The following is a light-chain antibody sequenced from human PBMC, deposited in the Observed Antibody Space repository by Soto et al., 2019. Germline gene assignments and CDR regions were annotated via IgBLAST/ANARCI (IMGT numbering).Light chain of an antibody. J-gene: IGKJ1*01. CDR2: GAS. CDR1: ESVSSY. Sequence: ETVMTQSPATLSVSPGERATLSCRASESVSSYLAWYQQKPGQAPRLLIYGASARATGVPARFSGSGSGTDFTLIISSLQPEDFAVYYCHQYLNWPQAFGQGPKVEIK. CDR3: HQYLNWPQA. V-gene: IGKV3D-15*01.